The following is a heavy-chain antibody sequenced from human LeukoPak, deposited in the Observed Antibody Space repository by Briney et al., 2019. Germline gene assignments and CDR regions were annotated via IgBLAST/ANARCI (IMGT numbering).Heavy chain of an antibody. CDR3: ARPMDDFWSGYLDHYYYYMDD. D-gene: IGHD3-3*01. CDR1: GYTFTGYY. CDR2: INPNSGGT. J-gene: IGHJ6*03. V-gene: IGHV1-2*02. Sequence: ASVKVSCKASGYTFTGYYMHWVRQAPGQGLEWMGWINPNSGGTNYAQKFQGRVTMTRDTSISTAYMELSRLRSDDTAVYYCARPMDDFWSGYLDHYYYYMDDWGKGTTVTVSS.